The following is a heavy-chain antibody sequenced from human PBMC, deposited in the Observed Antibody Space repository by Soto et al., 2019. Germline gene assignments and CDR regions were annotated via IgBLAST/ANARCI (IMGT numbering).Heavy chain of an antibody. CDR2: FDPEDGET. J-gene: IGHJ5*02. V-gene: IGHV1-24*01. Sequence: ASVKVSCKVSGYTLTELSMHWVRQAPGKGLEWMGGFDPEDGETIYAQKFQGRVTMTEDTSTDTAYMELSSLRSEDTAVYYCATLSNDFRSGPNNWLDPWGQGTLVTVYS. D-gene: IGHD3-3*01. CDR3: ATLSNDFRSGPNNWLDP. CDR1: GYTLTELS.